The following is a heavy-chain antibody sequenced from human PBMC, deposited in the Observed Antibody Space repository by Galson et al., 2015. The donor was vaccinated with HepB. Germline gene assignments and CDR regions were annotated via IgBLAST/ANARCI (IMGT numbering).Heavy chain of an antibody. Sequence: SLRLSCAASGFTFSSYSMNWVRQAPGKGLEWVSSISSSSSYIYYADSVKGRFTISRDNAKNSLYLQMNSLRAEDTAVYYCARDPRYCSGGSCYPNWFDPWGQGTLVTVSS. CDR3: ARDPRYCSGGSCYPNWFDP. J-gene: IGHJ5*02. CDR2: ISSSSSYI. D-gene: IGHD2-15*01. CDR1: GFTFSSYS. V-gene: IGHV3-21*01.